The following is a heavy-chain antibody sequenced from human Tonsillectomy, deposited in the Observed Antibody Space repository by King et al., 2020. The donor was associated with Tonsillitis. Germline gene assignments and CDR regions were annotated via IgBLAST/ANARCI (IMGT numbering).Heavy chain of an antibody. V-gene: IGHV3-21*06. CDR2: ISSGSCTI. J-gene: IGHJ4*02. CDR1: GFSLSLYP. CDR3: ARLGDF. Sequence: VQLVESGGGLVKPGGSLRLSCEVSGFSLSLYPMNWVRQAPGKGMEWVSSISSGSCTIFYADSVKGRFTISRDDAKDSVYLQMHSLRADDTAVYFCARLGDFWGQGTLVAVSS.